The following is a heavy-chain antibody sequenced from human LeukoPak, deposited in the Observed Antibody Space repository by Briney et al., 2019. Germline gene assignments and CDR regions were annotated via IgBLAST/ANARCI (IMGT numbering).Heavy chain of an antibody. Sequence: AGGSLRLSCAASGFMFDTYIMTWVRQAPGKGLEWISYINSINAVYYTDSVQGRFNISRDNAKNSLYLQMNSLRVEDTAMYYCARDLALMHGDYGVDYWGQGTLVTVSS. CDR3: ARDLALMHGDYGVDY. CDR1: GFMFDTYI. D-gene: IGHD4-17*01. CDR2: INSINAV. V-gene: IGHV3-48*01. J-gene: IGHJ4*02.